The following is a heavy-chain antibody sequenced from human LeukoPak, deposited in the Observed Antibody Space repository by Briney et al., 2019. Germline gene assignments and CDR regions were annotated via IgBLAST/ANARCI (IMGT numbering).Heavy chain of an antibody. Sequence: ASVKVSCKVSGASLSETSIHWVRQAPGQWPEWMGGFDPEDGESIFAQRFQGRFSMTEDTSTDTAYMELRGLRPEDTAVYYCATADKWEPLDYWGQGTLVTVSS. CDR2: FDPEDGES. CDR3: ATADKWEPLDY. J-gene: IGHJ4*02. V-gene: IGHV1-24*01. CDR1: GASLSETS. D-gene: IGHD1-26*01.